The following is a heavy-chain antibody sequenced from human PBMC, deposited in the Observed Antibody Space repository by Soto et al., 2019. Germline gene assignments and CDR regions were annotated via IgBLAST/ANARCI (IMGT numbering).Heavy chain of an antibody. CDR2: IYYSGST. D-gene: IGHD4-17*01. CDR3: ARHPRDYRSMDH. V-gene: IGHV4-59*08. J-gene: IGHJ4*02. Sequence: SETLSLTCTITGGSISSYYWSWIRQPPGKRLEWIGYIYYSGSTSYNPSLESRVTISIDTSKKQFSLNLSSVTAADTAIYYCARHPRDYRSMDHWGQGTLVTVS. CDR1: GGSISSYY.